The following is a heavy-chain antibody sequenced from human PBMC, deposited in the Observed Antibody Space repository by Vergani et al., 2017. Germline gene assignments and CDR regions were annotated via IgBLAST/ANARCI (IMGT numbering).Heavy chain of an antibody. Sequence: EVQLVESGGGLVQPGGSLRLSCAASGFTFSSYWMHWVRQAPGKGLVWVSRINSDGSSTSYADSVKGRFTISRDNAKNTLYLQMNSLRAEDTAVYYCARNRNYYDSSGYYGPGGDEFDPWGQGTLVTVSS. CDR1: GFTFSSYW. D-gene: IGHD3-22*01. CDR3: ARNRNYYDSSGYYGPGGDEFDP. V-gene: IGHV3-74*01. J-gene: IGHJ5*02. CDR2: INSDGSST.